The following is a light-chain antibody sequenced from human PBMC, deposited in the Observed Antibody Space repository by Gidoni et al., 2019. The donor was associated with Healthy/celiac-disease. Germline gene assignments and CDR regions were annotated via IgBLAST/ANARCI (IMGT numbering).Light chain of an antibody. CDR2: GKN. J-gene: IGLJ2*01. V-gene: IGLV3-19*02. CDR3: NSWDSSGNHVV. Sequence: SSELTQDPAVSVALGQTARITCQGDSLRSYYASWYQQKPGQAPVRVIDGKNNRPSGIPDRFSGSSSGNTASLTITGAQAEDEADYYCNSWDSSGNHVVFGGGTKLTVL. CDR1: SLRSYY.